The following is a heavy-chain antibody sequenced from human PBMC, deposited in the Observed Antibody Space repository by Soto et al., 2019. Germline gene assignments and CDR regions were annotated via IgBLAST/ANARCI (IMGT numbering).Heavy chain of an antibody. CDR1: GFTLSTFG. V-gene: IGHV3-48*04. Sequence: GGSLRLSCAASGFTLSTFGMNWVRQAPGQGLEWISYISSSGSPIYYADSVKGRFTISRDNAENSLYLQMNSLRAEDTAVYYCANLVRFGQLWHYWGQGTLVTVSS. J-gene: IGHJ4*02. CDR2: ISSSGSPI. CDR3: ANLVRFGQLWHY. D-gene: IGHD3-10*01.